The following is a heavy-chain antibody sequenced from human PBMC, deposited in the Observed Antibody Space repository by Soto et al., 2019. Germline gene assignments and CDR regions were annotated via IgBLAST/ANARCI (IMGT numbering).Heavy chain of an antibody. J-gene: IGHJ3*02. V-gene: IGHV3-21*04. CDR2: ISSNSHYM. CDR1: GFTFSSYS. Sequence: GGSLRLSCAASGFTFSSYSMNWVRQAPGKGLEWVSSISSNSHYMYYADSVKGRFTISRDNAKHSLYLQMNSLRAEDTAVYYCARAPGYCSSTSCYPDDAFDIWGQGTVVTVS. CDR3: ARAPGYCSSTSCYPDDAFDI. D-gene: IGHD2-2*01.